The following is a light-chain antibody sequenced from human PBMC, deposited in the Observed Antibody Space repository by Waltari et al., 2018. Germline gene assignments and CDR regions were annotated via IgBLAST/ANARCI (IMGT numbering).Light chain of an antibody. Sequence: DIKLTQSPPSLSASVGDRITTTCRASQDISKYLAWYQQKPGQGPKLLLYGASRMASGIPARFSGSGSGTEYTLTISSLQPEDFATYYCQHYNNTPPNTFGQGTKLE. CDR3: QHYNNTPPNT. CDR1: QDISKY. CDR2: GAS. J-gene: IGKJ2*01. V-gene: IGKV1-NL1*01.